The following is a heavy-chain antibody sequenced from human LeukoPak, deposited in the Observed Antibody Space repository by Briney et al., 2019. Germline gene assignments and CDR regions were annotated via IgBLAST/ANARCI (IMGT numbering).Heavy chain of an antibody. V-gene: IGHV3-30*04. Sequence: GRSLRLSCAASGFTFSSYAMHWVRQAPGKGLEWVALISHDGSNKYYADSVKGRFTISRDNSKNTLYLQMNSLRAEDTAVYYYARGGGTSRYYYYGMDVWGQGTTVTVS. CDR1: GFTFSSYA. CDR2: ISHDGSNK. D-gene: IGHD2-2*01. CDR3: ARGGGTSRYYYYGMDV. J-gene: IGHJ6*02.